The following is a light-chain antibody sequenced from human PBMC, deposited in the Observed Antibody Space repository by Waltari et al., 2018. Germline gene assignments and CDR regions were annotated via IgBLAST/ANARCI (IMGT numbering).Light chain of an antibody. CDR3: QSYDNNGRGAVL. Sequence: QSLLTQPPSVSGAPGQRVTISCSGGSSNIGSFHVNWYRHLPGTVPKLLIYHYTNRPSGVPARFSCSKSGTSASLAITGLQPEDEADYYCQSYDNNGRGAVLIGGGTKLTVL. CDR2: HYT. J-gene: IGLJ2*01. V-gene: IGLV1-40*01. CDR1: SSNIGSFH.